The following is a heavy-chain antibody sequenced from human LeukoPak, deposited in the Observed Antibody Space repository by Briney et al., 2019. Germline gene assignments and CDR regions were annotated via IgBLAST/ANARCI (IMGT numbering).Heavy chain of an antibody. CDR2: MNPNSGNT. D-gene: IGHD4-23*01. J-gene: IGHJ4*02. CDR3: ARDPHYGGNSFVIDY. Sequence: ASVKVSCKASGYTFTSYDINWARQATGQGLEWMGWMNPNSGNTGYAQKLQGRVTMTTDTSTSTAYMELRSLRSDDTAVYYCARDPHYGGNSFVIDYWGQGTLVTVSS. V-gene: IGHV1-8*01. CDR1: GYTFTSYD.